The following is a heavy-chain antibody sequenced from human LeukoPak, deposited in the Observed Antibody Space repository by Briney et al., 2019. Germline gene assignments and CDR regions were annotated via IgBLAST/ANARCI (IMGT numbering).Heavy chain of an antibody. J-gene: IGHJ4*02. V-gene: IGHV4-34*01. Sequence: SETLSLTCAVYGGSFSGYYWSWIRQPPGKGLEWIGEINHSGSTNYNPSLKSRVTISVDTSKNQFSLKLSSVTAADTAVYYCARGLDGPGRDYDILTGLTEYYFDYWGQGTLVTVSS. D-gene: IGHD3-9*01. CDR2: INHSGST. CDR1: GGSFSGYY. CDR3: ARGLDGPGRDYDILTGLTEYYFDY.